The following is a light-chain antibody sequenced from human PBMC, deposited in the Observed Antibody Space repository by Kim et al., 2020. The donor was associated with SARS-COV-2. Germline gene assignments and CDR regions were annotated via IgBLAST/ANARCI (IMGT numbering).Light chain of an antibody. Sequence: IVMTQSPTTLSVSPGERATLSCRASQSIDSNLAWYQQKPGQAPRLLIYGASTRATGIPARFSGSGSGTEFTLTIGSLQPEDFAVYFCQKHQSRRRAWTFGHGAKVDIK. V-gene: IGKV3-15*01. CDR2: GAS. CDR1: QSIDSN. CDR3: QKHQSRRRAWT. J-gene: IGKJ1*01.